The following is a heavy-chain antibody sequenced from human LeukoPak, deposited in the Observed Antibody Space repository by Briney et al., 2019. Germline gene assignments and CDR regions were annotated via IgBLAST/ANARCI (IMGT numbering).Heavy chain of an antibody. V-gene: IGHV4-59*01. J-gene: IGHJ4*02. CDR2: IYYSGST. D-gene: IGHD3-3*01. CDR3: VRSDDFWSGYYGY. CDR1: GGSISSYY. Sequence: PSETLSLTCTVSGGSISSYYWSWIRQPPGKGLEWIGYIYYSGSTNYNPSLKSRVTISVDTSKNQFSLKLSSVTAAATAVYYCVRSDDFWSGYYGYWGQGTLVTVSS.